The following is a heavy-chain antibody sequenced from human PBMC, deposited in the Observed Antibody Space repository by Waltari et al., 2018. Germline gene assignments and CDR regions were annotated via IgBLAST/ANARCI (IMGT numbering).Heavy chain of an antibody. CDR3: AKFPQYYYDSSGFYFDY. D-gene: IGHD3-22*01. CDR2: LSGSGGST. CDR1: GFTFSSYA. Sequence: EVQLLESGGGLVQPGGSLRLSCAASGFTFSSYAMSWVRQAPGKGLEWVSALSGSGGSTYYADSVKGRFTISRDNSKNTLYLQMNSLRAEDTAVYYCAKFPQYYYDSSGFYFDYWGQGTLVTVSS. J-gene: IGHJ4*02. V-gene: IGHV3-23*01.